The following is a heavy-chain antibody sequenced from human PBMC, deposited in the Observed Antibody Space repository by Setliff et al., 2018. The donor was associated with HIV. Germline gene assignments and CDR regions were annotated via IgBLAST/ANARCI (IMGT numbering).Heavy chain of an antibody. CDR3: ARRSYYDITWFDP. CDR1: GGSISGSNYY. Sequence: PSETLSLTCTVSGGSISGSNYYWAWIRQPPGKGLEWIGSSYYSGSTYYNPSLKSRVTISVETSKNQFSLKLSSVTAADTAVYYCARRSYYDITWFDPWGQGTLVTVSS. V-gene: IGHV4-39*01. J-gene: IGHJ5*02. CDR2: SYYSGST. D-gene: IGHD3-9*01.